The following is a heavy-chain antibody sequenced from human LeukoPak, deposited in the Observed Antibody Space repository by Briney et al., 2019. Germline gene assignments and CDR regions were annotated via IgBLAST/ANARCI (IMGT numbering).Heavy chain of an antibody. V-gene: IGHV3-21*01. CDR2: ISSSSSYI. J-gene: IGHJ4*02. CDR3: ARDGVLRYFDWHTFDY. CDR1: GFTFSSYS. D-gene: IGHD3-9*01. Sequence: GGSLRLSCAASGFTFSSYSMNWVRQAPGKGLEWVSSISSSSSYIYYADSVKGRFTISRDNAKNSLYLQMNSLRAEDTAVYYCARDGVLRYFDWHTFDYWGQGTLVTVSS.